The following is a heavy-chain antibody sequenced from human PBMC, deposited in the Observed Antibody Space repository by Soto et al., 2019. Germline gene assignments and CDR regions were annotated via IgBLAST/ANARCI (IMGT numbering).Heavy chain of an antibody. CDR2: INPNSGGT. CDR3: ARDGTVTTHDYYYYYGMDV. CDR1: GYTFTGYY. D-gene: IGHD4-4*01. V-gene: IGHV1-2*04. J-gene: IGHJ6*02. Sequence: ASVKVSCKASGYTFTGYYMHWVRQAPGQGLEWMGWINPNSGGTNYAQKFQGWVTMTRDTSISTAYMELSRLRSDDTAVYYCARDGTVTTHDYYYYYGMDVWGQGTTVTVSS.